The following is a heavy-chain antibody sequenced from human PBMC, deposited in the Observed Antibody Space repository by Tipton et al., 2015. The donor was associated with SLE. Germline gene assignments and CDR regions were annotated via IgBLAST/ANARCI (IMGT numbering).Heavy chain of an antibody. CDR2: IYTSGST. J-gene: IGHJ6*03. CDR1: GGSISSGSYY. CDR3: ARVDGGGMGYYYYMDV. Sequence: TLSLTCAVSGGSISSGSYYWSWIRQPAGKGLEWIGRIYTSGSTNYNPSLKSRVTISVDTSKNQFSLKLSSVTAADTAVYYCARVDGGGMGYYYYMDVWGEGTTVTVSS. V-gene: IGHV4-61*02. D-gene: IGHD3-10*01.